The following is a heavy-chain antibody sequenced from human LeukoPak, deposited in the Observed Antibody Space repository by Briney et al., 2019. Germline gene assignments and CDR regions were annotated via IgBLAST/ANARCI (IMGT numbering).Heavy chain of an antibody. J-gene: IGHJ5*02. Sequence: GGSLRLSCAASGFTFSSYSMNWVRQAPGRGLEWVSSISSSSSYIYYADSVKGRFTISRDNAKNSLYLQMNRLRAEDTAVYYCARGSPLTGTTIWEEGFDPWGQGTLVTVSS. CDR2: ISSSSSYI. CDR3: ARGSPLTGTTIWEEGFDP. CDR1: GFTFSSYS. V-gene: IGHV3-21*01. D-gene: IGHD1-7*01.